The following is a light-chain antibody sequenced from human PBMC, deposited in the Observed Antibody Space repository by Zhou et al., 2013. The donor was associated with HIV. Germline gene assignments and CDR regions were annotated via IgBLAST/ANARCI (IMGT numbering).Light chain of an antibody. Sequence: QSALTQPASVSGSPGQSITISCTGTSSDLGGLKYVSWYQQHPGKAPKLVIHDVNKRPSGVSDRFSGSKSANTASLIISGLQAEDEAHYYCSSYTTSSTLVFGGGTKVTVL. CDR3: SSYTTSSTLV. J-gene: IGLJ2*01. CDR2: DVN. V-gene: IGLV2-14*03. CDR1: SSDLGGLKY.